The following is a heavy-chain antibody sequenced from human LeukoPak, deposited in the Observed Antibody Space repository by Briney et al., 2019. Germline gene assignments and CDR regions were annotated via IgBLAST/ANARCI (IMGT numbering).Heavy chain of an antibody. CDR3: ASKNGYSSGWYYFDY. V-gene: IGHV1-46*01. CDR2: INPSVGST. D-gene: IGHD6-19*01. Sequence: ASVKVSCKASGYTFTSYYIHWVRQAPGQGLEWMGLINPSVGSTSYAQKFQGRVTMTRDMSTSTVYMELSSLRSEDTAVYYCASKNGYSSGWYYFDYWGQGTLVTVSS. CDR1: GYTFTSYY. J-gene: IGHJ4*02.